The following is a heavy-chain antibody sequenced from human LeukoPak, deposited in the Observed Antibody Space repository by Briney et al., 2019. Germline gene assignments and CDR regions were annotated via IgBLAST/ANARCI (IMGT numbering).Heavy chain of an antibody. Sequence: GGSLRLSCAASGFTFSSYEMNWVRQAPGKGLEWVSYISSSGSTIYYADSVKGRFTISRDNSKNLLYLQMNSLRAEDTAVYYCAKGWVSLGYFDYWGQGTLVTVSS. CDR3: AKGWVSLGYFDY. CDR2: ISSSGSTI. J-gene: IGHJ4*02. D-gene: IGHD1-26*01. V-gene: IGHV3-48*03. CDR1: GFTFSSYE.